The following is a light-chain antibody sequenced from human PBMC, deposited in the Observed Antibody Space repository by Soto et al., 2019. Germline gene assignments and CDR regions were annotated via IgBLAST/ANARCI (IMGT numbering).Light chain of an antibody. J-gene: IGLJ1*01. CDR2: GNS. V-gene: IGLV1-40*01. CDR1: SSNIGAGYD. CDR3: QSYDSSLSGDV. Sequence: QSVLTQPPSVSGAPGQRVTISCTGSSSNIGAGYDVHWYQQLPGTAPKLLIYGNSNRPSGVPDRFSGSKSGTSASLAITGLEAEDEAEYDCQSYDSSLSGDVFGTGTKVTVL.